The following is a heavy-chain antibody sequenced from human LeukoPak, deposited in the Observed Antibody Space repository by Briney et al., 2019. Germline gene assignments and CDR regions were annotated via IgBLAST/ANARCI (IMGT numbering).Heavy chain of an antibody. CDR2: IYYTGST. D-gene: IGHD6-13*01. CDR1: GGSISSGGYY. CDR3: YCIAAAGTRGPYDAFDI. Sequence: PSETLSLTCTVSGGSISSGGYYWSWIRQHPGKGLEWIAYIYYTGSTYYNPSLKSRVTISVDTSKNQFSLKLSSVTAADTAVYYCYCIAAAGTRGPYDAFDIWGQGTMVTVSS. J-gene: IGHJ3*02. V-gene: IGHV4-30-4*08.